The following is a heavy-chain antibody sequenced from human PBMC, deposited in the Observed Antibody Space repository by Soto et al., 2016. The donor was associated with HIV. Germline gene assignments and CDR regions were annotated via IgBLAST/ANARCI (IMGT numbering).Heavy chain of an antibody. V-gene: IGHV1-8*01. D-gene: IGHD3-22*01. CDR2: MNPNSGNT. Sequence: QVQLVQSGAEVKKPGASVTASCKASGYTFTNYDINWVRQVTGQGLEWMGWMNPNSGNTGYAQKFQGRLTITRNTSASTAYMELSSLRSEDTAVYYCARGRSQYYDSSGYYLFDYWGQGTLVTVSS. CDR3: ARGRSQYYDSSGYYLFDY. J-gene: IGHJ4*02. CDR1: GYTFTNYD.